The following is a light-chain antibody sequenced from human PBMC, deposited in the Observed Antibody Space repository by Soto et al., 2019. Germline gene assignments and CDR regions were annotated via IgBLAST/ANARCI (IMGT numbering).Light chain of an antibody. CDR1: SSDVVTYNL. CDR3: YSFAGSTTFSYV. Sequence: QSLLTQPASLSGSPGQSISISCTGTSSDVVTYNLVSWYQQHPGKAPTVLIYEGTKRPSGVSNRFSGSKSGNTASLTISGLQTEDEADYYCYSFAGSTTFSYVFGPGTKVTVL. V-gene: IGLV2-23*03. J-gene: IGLJ1*01. CDR2: EGT.